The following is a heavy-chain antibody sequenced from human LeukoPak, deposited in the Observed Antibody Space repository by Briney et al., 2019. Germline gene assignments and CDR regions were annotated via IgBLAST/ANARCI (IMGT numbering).Heavy chain of an antibody. CDR1: GFTFSSYA. D-gene: IGHD2-2*01. CDR2: ISGSGGST. J-gene: IGHJ5*02. Sequence: GGSLRLSCAASGFTFSSYAMSWVRQAPGKGLKWVSAISGSGGSTYYADSVKGRFTISRDNSKNTLYLQMNSLRAEDTAVYYCASHAQIVVVPAAIGDWFDPWGQGTLVTVSS. CDR3: ASHAQIVVVPAAIGDWFDP. V-gene: IGHV3-23*01.